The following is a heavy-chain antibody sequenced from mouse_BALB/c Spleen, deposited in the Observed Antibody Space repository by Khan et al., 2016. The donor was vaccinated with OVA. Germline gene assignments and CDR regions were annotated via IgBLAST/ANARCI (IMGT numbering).Heavy chain of an antibody. CDR3: ATSYFYGYYFDY. CDR1: GFTFSSYG. Sequence: EVELVESGGGLVQPGGSRKLSCTASGFTFSSYGMHWVRQAPEKGLEWVAYISGDSSTIYYADKVKGRFTISRDNPKNTLFLQMTSLMSEDTARYYCATSYFYGYYFDYWGPGTTLTVSS. CDR2: ISGDSSTI. V-gene: IGHV5-17*02. D-gene: IGHD1-1*01. J-gene: IGHJ2*01.